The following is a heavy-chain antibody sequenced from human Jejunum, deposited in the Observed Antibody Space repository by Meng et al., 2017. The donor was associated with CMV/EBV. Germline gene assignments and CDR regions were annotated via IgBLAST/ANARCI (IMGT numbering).Heavy chain of an antibody. D-gene: IGHD3-22*01. CDR2: IFSGGTST. Sequence: FTVSTYVMSGVRQPPGKGLEWVSVIFSGGTSTYYADSVKGRFTISRDNSKNTLYLQMNSLRAEDTAVYYCAKHLGVVVYYYYGMDVWGQGTTVTVSS. J-gene: IGHJ6*02. V-gene: IGHV3-23*03. CDR1: FTVSTYV. CDR3: AKHLGVVVYYYYGMDV.